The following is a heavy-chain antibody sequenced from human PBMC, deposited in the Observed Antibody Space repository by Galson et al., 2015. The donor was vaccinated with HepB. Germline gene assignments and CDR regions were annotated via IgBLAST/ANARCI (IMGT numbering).Heavy chain of an antibody. Sequence: SLRLSCAASGFTFNDDYMTWIRQAPGKGLEWVSHISSNGGTTIYYADSVKGRFTISRDNAKNSLFLQMNMLRAEATAVYYCERVQARTSLSWFDPWGQGTLVTVSS. CDR3: ERVQARTSLSWFDP. D-gene: IGHD1-7*01. CDR1: GFTFNDDY. V-gene: IGHV3-11*01. J-gene: IGHJ5*02. CDR2: ISSNGGTTI.